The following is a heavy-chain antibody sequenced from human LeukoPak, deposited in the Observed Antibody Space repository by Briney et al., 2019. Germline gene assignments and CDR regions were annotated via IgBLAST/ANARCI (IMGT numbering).Heavy chain of an antibody. CDR1: GGSFSGYY. J-gene: IGHJ4*02. CDR3: ARVRSAEYYFDY. V-gene: IGHV4-34*01. CDR2: INHSGST. Sequence: SETLSLTCAVYGGSFSGYYWSWIRQPPGKGLEWIGEINHSGSTNYNPSLKSRVTISVDTSKNQFSLKLSSVTAADTAVYYCARVRSAEYYFDYWGQGTLVTVSS. D-gene: IGHD2-15*01.